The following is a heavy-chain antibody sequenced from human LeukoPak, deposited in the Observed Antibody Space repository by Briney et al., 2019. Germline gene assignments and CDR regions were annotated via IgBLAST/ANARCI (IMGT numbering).Heavy chain of an antibody. V-gene: IGHV1-69*05. CDR2: IIPMYGTT. Sequence: ASVKVSCKASGGTFRSYAITWVRQAPGQGLDWMGRIIPMYGTTSYAQRFQGRVTITTDESTSTAYMELSSLRSEDTAVYYYAKSGTYSTGWYYFDYWGQGTLVTVSS. CDR3: AKSGTYSTGWYYFDY. CDR1: GGTFRSYA. J-gene: IGHJ4*02. D-gene: IGHD6-19*01.